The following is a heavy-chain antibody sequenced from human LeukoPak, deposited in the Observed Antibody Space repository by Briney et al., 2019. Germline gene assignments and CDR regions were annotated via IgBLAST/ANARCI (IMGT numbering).Heavy chain of an antibody. D-gene: IGHD2-2*01. V-gene: IGHV1-24*01. J-gene: IGHJ6*02. CDR1: GYTLTELS. CDR3: ANLLLEIAVGSGVHGRDV. Sequence: ASVTVSCKVSGYTLTELSMHWVRQAPGKGLEWMGGFDPAEDKIIYAQKFQGRVSMTEDTSTDTAYMELSSLRSEDTAVYYCANLLLEIAVGSGVHGRDVWGQGTTVTVSS. CDR2: FDPAEDKI.